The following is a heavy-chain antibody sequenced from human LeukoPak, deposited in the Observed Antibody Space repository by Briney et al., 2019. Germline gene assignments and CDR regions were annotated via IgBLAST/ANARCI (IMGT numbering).Heavy chain of an antibody. CDR1: GFTFSSYA. Sequence: QPGRSLRFSCAASGFTFSSYAMHWVRQAPGKGLEWVAVISYDGSNKYYADSVKGRFTISRDSSKNTLYLQMNSLRAEDTAVYYCARGSGIEDFCIVVVVAATNSNYFDYWGQGTLVTVSS. CDR2: ISYDGSNK. J-gene: IGHJ4*02. CDR3: ARGSGIEDFCIVVVVAATNSNYFDY. D-gene: IGHD2-15*01. V-gene: IGHV3-30-3*01.